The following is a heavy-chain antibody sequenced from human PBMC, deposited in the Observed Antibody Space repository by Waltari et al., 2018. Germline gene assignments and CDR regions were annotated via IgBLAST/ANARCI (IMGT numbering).Heavy chain of an antibody. CDR1: GFTFVSTW. Sequence: EVQLVESGGGLVQPGGSLRLSCAASGFTFVSTWLPWVRQPPGKGLEWVSRINIDGGYISYTDSVKGRFTISRDNAKNTLFLQLNSLRAEDTAVYYCARKGGRGYPYGPFYYDHWGQGTLVTVSP. V-gene: IGHV3-74*01. CDR3: ARKGGRGYPYGPFYYDH. CDR2: INIDGGYI. J-gene: IGHJ4*02. D-gene: IGHD5-18*01.